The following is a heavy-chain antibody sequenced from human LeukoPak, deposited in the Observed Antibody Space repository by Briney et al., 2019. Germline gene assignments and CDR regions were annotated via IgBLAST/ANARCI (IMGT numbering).Heavy chain of an antibody. J-gene: IGHJ4*02. Sequence: PGGSLRLSCAASGFTVGTNSMSWVRQSPGKGLEWVSVIYSGGSTYYADSVNGRFTISRDNSKNTLYLQMNSLRAEDTAVYYCAMGHDYGDYVLNYWGQGTLVTVSS. V-gene: IGHV3-53*01. D-gene: IGHD4-17*01. CDR3: AMGHDYGDYVLNY. CDR1: GFTVGTNS. CDR2: IYSGGST.